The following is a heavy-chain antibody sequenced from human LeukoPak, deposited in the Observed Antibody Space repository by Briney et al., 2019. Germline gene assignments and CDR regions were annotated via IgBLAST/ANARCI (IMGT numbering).Heavy chain of an antibody. J-gene: IGHJ4*02. V-gene: IGHV3-21*01. Sequence: GGPLSLFCAPSGLLFSSYSMKWVRRAPGEAGEGVSSISSSSSYIFYADSVKGGYTISRDNAKNSLYLQMNSLRAEDTAVYYWARDLAVAGHFDYWGQGTLVAVSS. CDR3: ARDLAVAGHFDY. CDR2: ISSSSSYI. CDR1: GLLFSSYS. D-gene: IGHD6-19*01.